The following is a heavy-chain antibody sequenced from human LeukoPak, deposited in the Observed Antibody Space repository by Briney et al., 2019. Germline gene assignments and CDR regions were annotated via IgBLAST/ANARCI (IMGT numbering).Heavy chain of an antibody. V-gene: IGHV1-69*13. D-gene: IGHD6-13*01. Sequence: GASVKVSCKASGGTFSSYAISWVRQAPGQGLEWMGGIISIFGTANYAQKFQGRVTITADESTSTAYMELSSLRSEDTAVYYCARSRAAGILTHFDYWGQGTLVTVSS. J-gene: IGHJ4*02. CDR3: ARSRAAGILTHFDY. CDR1: GGTFSSYA. CDR2: IISIFGTA.